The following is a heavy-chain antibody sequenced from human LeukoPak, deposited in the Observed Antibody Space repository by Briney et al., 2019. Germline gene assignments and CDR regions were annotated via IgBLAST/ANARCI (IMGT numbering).Heavy chain of an antibody. CDR2: IYYSGST. V-gene: IGHV4-59*01. Sequence: SETLSLTCTVSGGSISSYYWSWIRQPRGKGLEWIGYIYYSGSTNYNPSLKSRVTISVDTSKNQFSLKLSSVTAADTAVYYCARDRPYDILTGYDAFDIWGQGTMVTVSS. J-gene: IGHJ3*02. CDR1: GGSISSYY. CDR3: ARDRPYDILTGYDAFDI. D-gene: IGHD3-9*01.